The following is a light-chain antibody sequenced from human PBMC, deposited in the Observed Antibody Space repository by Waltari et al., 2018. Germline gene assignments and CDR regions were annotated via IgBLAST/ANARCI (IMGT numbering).Light chain of an antibody. J-gene: IGLJ1*01. CDR2: EGT. V-gene: IGLV2-23*01. CDR1: TGDPWPYNL. Sequence: QSALTQPASVSGSPGQSITISCTGTTGDPWPYNLVSWYQQHPGKAPKLIIFEGTKRPSGVSNRFFASKSGNTASLTISGLQADDEADYHCCSYVSNTYVFGTGTKVTVL. CDR3: CSYVSNTYV.